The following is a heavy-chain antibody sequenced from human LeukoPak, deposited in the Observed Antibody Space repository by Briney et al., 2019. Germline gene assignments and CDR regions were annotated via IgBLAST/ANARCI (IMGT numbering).Heavy chain of an antibody. J-gene: IGHJ4*02. Sequence: GGSLRLSCAASGFTFSSYWMTWVRQAPGKEVECVATIKRDGSERYYVGSVGGRFTISRDNAKNSLSLQMNSLRAEDTAIYYCARGDWGSADCWGQGTLVTVSS. CDR3: ARGDWGSADC. D-gene: IGHD7-27*01. CDR1: GFTFSSYW. CDR2: IKRDGSER. V-gene: IGHV3-7*05.